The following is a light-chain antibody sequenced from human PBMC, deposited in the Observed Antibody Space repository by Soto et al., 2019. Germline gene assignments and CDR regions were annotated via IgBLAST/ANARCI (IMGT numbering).Light chain of an antibody. CDR3: CSYAGTSSYV. CDR2: EVT. V-gene: IGLV2-23*02. CDR1: SSDVGSYNF. J-gene: IGLJ1*01. Sequence: QTALTQPASVSGSPGQSITISCAGTSSDVGSYNFFSWYQQHPGRAPKLMIYEVTKRPSGVSSRFSGSKSGNTASLTISGLQAEDEADYYCCSYAGTSSYVFGTGTKVTVL.